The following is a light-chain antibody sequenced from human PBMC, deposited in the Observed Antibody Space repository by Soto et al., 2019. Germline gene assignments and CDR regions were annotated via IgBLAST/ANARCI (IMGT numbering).Light chain of an antibody. CDR3: QQFNNWPRT. Sequence: EIVMTHSPATLSVSPGERATLSFSSSQSISSNLAWYQQKPGQAPRLLIYATSTRATGVPARFTGSGSGTEFTLTISSLQSEDFAVYYCQQFNNWPRTFGQGTKVDIK. V-gene: IGKV3-15*01. J-gene: IGKJ1*01. CDR2: ATS. CDR1: QSISSN.